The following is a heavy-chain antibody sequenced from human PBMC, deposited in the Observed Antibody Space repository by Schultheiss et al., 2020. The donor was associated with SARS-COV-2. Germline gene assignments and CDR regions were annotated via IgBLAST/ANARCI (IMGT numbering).Heavy chain of an antibody. CDR3: ARQTYGDYGIEH. Sequence: GGSLRLSCKGSGYSFTSYWIGWVRQMPGKGLEWMGIIYPRDFDTRYSPSFEGQVTISADKSITTAYLQWSSLKASDTAMYYCARQTYGDYGIEHWGQGTLVTVSS. J-gene: IGHJ1*01. CDR2: IYPRDFDT. V-gene: IGHV5-51*01. D-gene: IGHD4-17*01. CDR1: GYSFTSYW.